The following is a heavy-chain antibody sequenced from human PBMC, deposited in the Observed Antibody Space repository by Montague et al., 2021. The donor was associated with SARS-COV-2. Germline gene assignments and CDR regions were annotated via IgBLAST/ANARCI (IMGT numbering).Heavy chain of an antibody. Sequence: SETLSLTCTVSGGSISSYYWSWIRQHPGKGLEWIGYIYYSGSTNYNPSLKSRVTRSVDTSKNQFSLKLSSVSAADTAVYYCARGREYSSSAGFDYWGQGTLVTVSS. J-gene: IGHJ4*02. CDR1: GGSISSYY. D-gene: IGHD6-6*01. CDR3: ARGREYSSSAGFDY. CDR2: IYYSGST. V-gene: IGHV4-59*01.